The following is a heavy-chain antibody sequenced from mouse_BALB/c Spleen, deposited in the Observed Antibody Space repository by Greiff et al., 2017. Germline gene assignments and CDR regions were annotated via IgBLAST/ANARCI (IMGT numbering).Heavy chain of an antibody. CDR2: INPDSSTI. D-gene: IGHD1-1*01. V-gene: IGHV4-1*02. J-gene: IGHJ1*01. Sequence: EVQRVESGGGLVQPGGSLKLSCAASGFDFSRYWMSWVRQAPGKGLEWIGEINPDSSTINYTPSLKDKFIISRDNAKNTLYLQMSKVRSEDTALYYCARPYYGSGRYWYFDVWGAGTTVTVSS. CDR3: ARPYYGSGRYWYFDV. CDR1: GFDFSRYW.